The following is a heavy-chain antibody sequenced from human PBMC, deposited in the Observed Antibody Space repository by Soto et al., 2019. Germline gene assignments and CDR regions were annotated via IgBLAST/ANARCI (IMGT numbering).Heavy chain of an antibody. J-gene: IGHJ4*02. CDR1: GFVFSSFG. CDR3: AKSYDTLNGPFLSIDS. V-gene: IGHV3-30*14. CDR2: VSYDGRRT. Sequence: PGGSLRLSCSASGFVFSSFGLHWVRQAPGKGLEWVALVSYDGRRTYYADSVRGRFTISRDNSKDSQFLLMNNLKIEDTAVYYCAKSYDTLNGPFLSIDSWGQGTLVTVSS. D-gene: IGHD3-9*01.